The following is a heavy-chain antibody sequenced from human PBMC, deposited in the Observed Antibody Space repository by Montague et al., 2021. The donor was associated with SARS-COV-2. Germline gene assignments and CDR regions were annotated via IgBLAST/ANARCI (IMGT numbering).Heavy chain of an antibody. V-gene: IGHV4-39*03. CDR3: VCVDTAVVTFDY. CDR1: GGSISGHSYY. J-gene: IGHJ4*02. CDR2: VHYGGST. D-gene: IGHD5-18*01. Sequence: SETLSLTCTVSGGSISGHSYYWGWIRQPPGKGLQWIGGVHYGGSTYYNPSLKSRVTTSVDTSKNQFSLRLSSVTAADTALYYCVCVDTAVVTFDYWGQGTLVTVSS.